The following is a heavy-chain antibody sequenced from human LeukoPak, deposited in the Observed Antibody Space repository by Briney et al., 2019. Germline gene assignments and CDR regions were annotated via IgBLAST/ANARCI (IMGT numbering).Heavy chain of an antibody. D-gene: IGHD3-16*02. V-gene: IGHV4-59*08. Sequence: SETLSLTCTVSGGSISSYYWSWVRQPPGKGLEWIGEIYHSGSTYYNPSLKSRVTISVDTSKNQFSLKLSSVTAADTAVYYCARHEAGDHVWGSYRRGPDYWGQGTLVTVSS. CDR2: IYHSGST. J-gene: IGHJ4*02. CDR3: ARHEAGDHVWGSYRRGPDY. CDR1: GGSISSYY.